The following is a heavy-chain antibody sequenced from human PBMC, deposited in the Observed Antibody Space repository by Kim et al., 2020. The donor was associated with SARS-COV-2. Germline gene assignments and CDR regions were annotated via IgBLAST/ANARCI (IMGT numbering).Heavy chain of an antibody. D-gene: IGHD6-13*01. CDR1: GGSISSSNW. J-gene: IGHJ6*03. V-gene: IGHV4-4*02. Sequence: SETLSLTCAVSGGSISSSNWWSWVRQPPGKGLEWIGEIYHSGSTNYNPSLKSRVTISVDKSKNQFSLKLSSVTAADTAVYYCARGSSSSWYNYYYYMDVWGKGTTVTVSS. CDR3: ARGSSSSWYNYYYYMDV. CDR2: IYHSGST.